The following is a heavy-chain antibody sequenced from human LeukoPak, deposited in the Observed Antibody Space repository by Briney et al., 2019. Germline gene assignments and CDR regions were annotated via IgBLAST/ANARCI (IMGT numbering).Heavy chain of an antibody. CDR2: IYTSGST. V-gene: IGHV4-61*02. Sequence: NTSETLSLTCTVSGGSISSGSYYWSWIRQPAGKGLEWIGRIYTSGSTNYNPSLKSRVTISVETSKNPFSLKLSSVTAADTAVYYCARSSGIAVAGTIDYWGQGTLVTVSS. CDR1: GGSISSGSYY. J-gene: IGHJ4*02. CDR3: ARSSGIAVAGTIDY. D-gene: IGHD6-19*01.